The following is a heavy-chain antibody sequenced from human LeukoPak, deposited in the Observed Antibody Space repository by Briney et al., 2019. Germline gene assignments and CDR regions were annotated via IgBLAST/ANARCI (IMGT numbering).Heavy chain of an antibody. D-gene: IGHD3-22*01. V-gene: IGHV3-53*01. Sequence: GGSLRLSCAASVFTFSNFLMTWVRQAPGKGLEWVSVIYSGGSTYYADSVKGRFTISRDNSKNTLYLQMNSLRAEDTAVYYCASSYDSSGYYFFDYWGQETLVTVSS. CDR2: IYSGGST. J-gene: IGHJ4*02. CDR1: VFTFSNFL. CDR3: ASSYDSSGYYFFDY.